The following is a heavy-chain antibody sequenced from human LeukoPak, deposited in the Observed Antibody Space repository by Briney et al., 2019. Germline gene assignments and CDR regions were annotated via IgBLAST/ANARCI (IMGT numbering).Heavy chain of an antibody. J-gene: IGHJ4*02. Sequence: ASVKVSCKASGYTFTSYGISWVRQAPGQGLEWMGWISAYNGNTNYAQKLQGRVTMTTDTSTSAAYMGLRSLRSDDTAVYYCARVVGDILTGYYFDYWGQGTLVTVSS. V-gene: IGHV1-18*01. CDR3: ARVVGDILTGYYFDY. CDR1: GYTFTSYG. CDR2: ISAYNGNT. D-gene: IGHD3-9*01.